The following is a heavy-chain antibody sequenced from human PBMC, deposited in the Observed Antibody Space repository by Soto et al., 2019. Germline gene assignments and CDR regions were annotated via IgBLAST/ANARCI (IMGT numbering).Heavy chain of an antibody. CDR2: INHRGST. J-gene: IGHJ4*02. CDR3: ARVFIAVTGIDQ. Sequence: QVQLQQWGAGLLKPSETLSLTCAVYGGSFSGYYWSWIRQPPGKGLEWIGEINHRGSTNYNPSLKSRVTISVDTSKKQFSLKLNSVTAADTAVYYCARVFIAVTGIDQWGQGTRVTVSS. V-gene: IGHV4-34*01. CDR1: GGSFSGYY. D-gene: IGHD6-19*01.